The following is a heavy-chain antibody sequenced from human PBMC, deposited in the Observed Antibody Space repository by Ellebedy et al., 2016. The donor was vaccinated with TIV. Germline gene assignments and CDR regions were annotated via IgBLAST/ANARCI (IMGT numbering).Heavy chain of an antibody. D-gene: IGHD3-16*01. Sequence: GGSLRLSXAASGFTFGTYWMSWVRQAPGEGLEWVANINQGGSHVYYVDSVKGRFTISRDNAKNSLYLQMNSLRVEDTALYYCIRDVTPGGGDYWGQGTLVTVSS. CDR3: IRDVTPGGGDY. CDR2: INQGGSHV. V-gene: IGHV3-7*03. J-gene: IGHJ4*02. CDR1: GFTFGTYW.